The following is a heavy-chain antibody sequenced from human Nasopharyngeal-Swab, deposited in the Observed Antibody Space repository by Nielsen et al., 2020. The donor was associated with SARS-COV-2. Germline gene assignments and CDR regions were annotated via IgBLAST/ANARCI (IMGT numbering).Heavy chain of an antibody. CDR2: IWYDGSNK. CDR3: ARGITMVQGVIITNYYYGMDV. CDR1: GFTFSSYG. Sequence: GGSLRLSCAASGFTFSSYGMHWVRQAPGKGLEWVAVIWYDGSNKCYADSVKGRFTISRDNSKNTLYLQMNSLRAEDTAVYYCARGITMVQGVIITNYYYGMDVWGQGTTVTVSS. J-gene: IGHJ6*02. D-gene: IGHD3-10*01. V-gene: IGHV3-33*01.